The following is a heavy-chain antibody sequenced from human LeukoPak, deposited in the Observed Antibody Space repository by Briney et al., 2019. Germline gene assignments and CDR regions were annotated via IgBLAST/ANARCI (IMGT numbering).Heavy chain of an antibody. V-gene: IGHV1-46*01. CDR1: GYTFTSYY. D-gene: IGHD2/OR15-2a*01. J-gene: IGHJ4*02. CDR3: ARDFFTWVALVY. Sequence: ASVKVSCKASGYTFTSYYMHWVRQAPGQGLEWMGIINPSGGSTSYAQKFQGRVTMTRDASTSTVYMELSSLRSEDTAVYYCARDFFTWVALVYWGQGTLVTVSS. CDR2: INPSGGST.